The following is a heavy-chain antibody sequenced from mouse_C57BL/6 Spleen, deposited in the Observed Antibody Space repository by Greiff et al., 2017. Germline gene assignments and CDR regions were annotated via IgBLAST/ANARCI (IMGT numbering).Heavy chain of an antibody. CDR2: INPNNGGT. CDR3: ARFYDYPLDY. J-gene: IGHJ2*01. D-gene: IGHD2-4*01. V-gene: IGHV1-22*01. Sequence: VLLQQSGPELVKPGASVKMSCKASGYTFTDYNMHWVKQSHGKSLEWIGYINPNNGGTSYNQKFKGKATLTVNKSSSTAYMELRSLTSEDSAVYYCARFYDYPLDYWGQGTTLTVSS. CDR1: GYTFTDYN.